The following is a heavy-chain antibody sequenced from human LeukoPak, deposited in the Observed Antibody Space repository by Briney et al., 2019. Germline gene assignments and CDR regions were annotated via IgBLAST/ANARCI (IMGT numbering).Heavy chain of an antibody. CDR3: AELGITMIGGV. D-gene: IGHD3-10*02. Sequence: GSLRLSCAASGFIFSSYSMNWVRQAPGKGLEWVSYISSSGSTIYYADSVKGRFTISRDNAKNSLYLQMNSLRAEDTAVYYCAELGITMIGGVWGKGTTVTISS. J-gene: IGHJ6*04. CDR2: ISSSGSTI. CDR1: GFIFSSYS. V-gene: IGHV3-48*04.